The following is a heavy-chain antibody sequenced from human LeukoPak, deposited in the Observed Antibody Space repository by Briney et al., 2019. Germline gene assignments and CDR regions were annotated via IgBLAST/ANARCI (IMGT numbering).Heavy chain of an antibody. Sequence: PSETLSLTCTVSGGSISSGGYYWSWIRQHPGKGLEWTGYIYYSGSTYYNPSLKTRVTIPVDTSKNQFSLKLSSVTAADTAVYYCARQDIVVVPAAMPGWFDPWGQGTLVTVSS. D-gene: IGHD2-2*01. J-gene: IGHJ5*02. CDR3: ARQDIVVVPAAMPGWFDP. CDR1: GGSISSGGYY. CDR2: IYYSGST. V-gene: IGHV4-31*03.